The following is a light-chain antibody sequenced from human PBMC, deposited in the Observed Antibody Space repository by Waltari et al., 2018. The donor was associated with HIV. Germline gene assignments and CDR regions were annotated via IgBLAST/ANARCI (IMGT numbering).Light chain of an antibody. CDR1: NIGSKS. Sequence: SYVLTQPPSVSVAPGQTARITCGGNNIGSKSVHWYQQKPGQAPVLVVYDDTDRPSGITGEFAGANSGNTATLTISRVEAGDEADYYCQVWDSSSDHNYVFGTGTKVTVL. CDR3: QVWDSSSDHNYV. J-gene: IGLJ1*01. V-gene: IGLV3-21*02. CDR2: DDT.